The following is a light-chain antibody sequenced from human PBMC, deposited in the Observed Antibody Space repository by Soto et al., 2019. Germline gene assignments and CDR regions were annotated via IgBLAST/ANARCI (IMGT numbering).Light chain of an antibody. J-gene: IGLJ2*01. V-gene: IGLV1-51*02. Sequence: QSVLTQPHSVSAAPGQKVTISCSGSSSNIGNNYVSWYQQLPGTAPKLLIYENNKRPSGIPDRFSGSKSGTSATLGITGLQTGDEADYYCGTWDSSLSAVVFGGGTQLTVL. CDR3: GTWDSSLSAVV. CDR2: ENN. CDR1: SSNIGNNY.